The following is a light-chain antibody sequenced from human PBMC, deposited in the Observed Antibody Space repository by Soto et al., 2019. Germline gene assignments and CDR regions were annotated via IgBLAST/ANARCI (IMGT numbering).Light chain of an antibody. CDR2: EVS. Sequence: QSALTQPPSSSGSPGQSVTISCTGTSSDVGGYNYVSWYQQHPGKAPKLMIYEVSKRPSGVPDRFSGSKSGNTASLTVSGLQAEDEADYYCSSYAGGNNFGVFGNGTKVTVL. V-gene: IGLV2-8*01. CDR1: SSDVGGYNY. J-gene: IGLJ1*01. CDR3: SSYAGGNNFGV.